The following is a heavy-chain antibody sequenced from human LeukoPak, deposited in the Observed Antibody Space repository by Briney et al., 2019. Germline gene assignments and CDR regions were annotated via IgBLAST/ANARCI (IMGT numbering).Heavy chain of an antibody. CDR3: ARGGYSYGLGAFDI. CDR1: GFTFSSYA. Sequence: PGGSLRLSCAASGFTFSSYAMHWVRQAPGKGLEWVAVISYDGSNKYYADPVKGRFTISRDNSKNTLYLQMNSLRAEDTAVYYCARGGYSYGLGAFDIWSQGTMVTVSS. D-gene: IGHD5-18*01. J-gene: IGHJ3*02. V-gene: IGHV3-30*04. CDR2: ISYDGSNK.